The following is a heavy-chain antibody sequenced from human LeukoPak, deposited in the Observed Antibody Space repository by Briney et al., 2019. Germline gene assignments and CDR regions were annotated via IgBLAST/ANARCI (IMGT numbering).Heavy chain of an antibody. CDR3: ARDTSSWYRTYFDY. D-gene: IGHD6-13*01. J-gene: IGHJ4*02. V-gene: IGHV3-30*04. Sequence: GGSLRLSCAASGFTFSSSAMSWVRQAPGKGLEWVAVISYDGSNKYYADSVKGRFTISRDNSKNTLYLQMNSLRAEDTAVYYCARDTSSWYRTYFDYWGQGTLVTVSS. CDR2: ISYDGSNK. CDR1: GFTFSSSA.